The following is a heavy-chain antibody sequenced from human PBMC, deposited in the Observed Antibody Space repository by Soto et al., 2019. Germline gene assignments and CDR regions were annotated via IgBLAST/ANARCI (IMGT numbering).Heavy chain of an antibody. Sequence: SETLSLTCAVSGYSIRSGYYWGWIRQAPGKGLDYIGSMYHSGSTDYNPSLKSRVTISVDASKNQFSLRLSSVTAADTAVYYCARVADYDVWSGYYKPYYFDYWGQGTLVTVSS. V-gene: IGHV4-38-2*01. J-gene: IGHJ4*02. CDR1: GYSIRSGYY. CDR2: MYHSGST. CDR3: ARVADYDVWSGYYKPYYFDY. D-gene: IGHD3-3*01.